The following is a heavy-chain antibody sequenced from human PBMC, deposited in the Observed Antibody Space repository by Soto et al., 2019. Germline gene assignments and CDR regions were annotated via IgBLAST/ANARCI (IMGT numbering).Heavy chain of an antibody. CDR1: GGSFSGYY. CDR2: INHSGST. V-gene: IGHV4-34*01. D-gene: IGHD3-16*01. Sequence: SETLSLTCAVYGGSFSGYYWSWIRQPPGKGLEWIGEINHSGSTNYNPSLKSRVAISVDTSKNQFSLKLSSVTAADTAVYYCARRAGYDYVWGSSDFDYWGQGTLVTVSS. J-gene: IGHJ4*02. CDR3: ARRAGYDYVWGSSDFDY.